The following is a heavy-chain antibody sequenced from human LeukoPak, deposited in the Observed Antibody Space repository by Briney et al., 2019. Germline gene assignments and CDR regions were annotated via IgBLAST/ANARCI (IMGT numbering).Heavy chain of an antibody. CDR2: INFIGRT. Sequence: SETLSHTCTVSGFSVGDPLSYWGWVRQPPGKGLEWIAEINFIGRTSYNSSLNSRVTMSVDTSKNQFSLKMTSLTAADTAVYFCARLTKGRYFDYIFAFWGQGILVTVSS. CDR1: GFSVGDPLSY. D-gene: IGHD3-9*01. V-gene: IGHV4-39*01. J-gene: IGHJ4*02. CDR3: ARLTKGRYFDYIFAF.